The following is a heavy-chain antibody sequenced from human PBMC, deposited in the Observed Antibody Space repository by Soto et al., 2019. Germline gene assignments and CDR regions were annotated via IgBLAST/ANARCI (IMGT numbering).Heavy chain of an antibody. CDR3: ARARTNYDILTGYYQPYYYYGMDV. CDR1: GGSISGGGSY. Sequence: PSETLSLTCTVSGGSISGGGSYWTWIRQHPGKGLEWIGYIYFSGSTYYNPSLKSRVTISVDTSKNQFSLKLSSVTAADTAVYYCARARTNYDILTGYYQPYYYYGMDVWGQGTTVTVSS. V-gene: IGHV4-31*03. D-gene: IGHD3-9*01. J-gene: IGHJ6*02. CDR2: IYFSGST.